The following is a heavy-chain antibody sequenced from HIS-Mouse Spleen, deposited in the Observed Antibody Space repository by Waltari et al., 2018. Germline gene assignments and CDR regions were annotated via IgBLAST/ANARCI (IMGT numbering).Heavy chain of an antibody. J-gene: IGHJ3*02. Sequence: EVQLVESGGGLVQPGGSLRLSCAASGFTCSSYWMSWVRQAPGKGLEWVANIKQDGSEKYYVDSVKGRFTISRDNAKNSLYLQMNSLRAEDTAVYYCAGRDVDAFDIWGQGTMVTVSS. CDR2: IKQDGSEK. CDR1: GFTCSSYW. CDR3: AGRDVDAFDI. V-gene: IGHV3-7*01.